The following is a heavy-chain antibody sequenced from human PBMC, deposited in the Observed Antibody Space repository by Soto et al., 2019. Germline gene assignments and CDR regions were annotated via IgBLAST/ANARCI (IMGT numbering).Heavy chain of an antibody. D-gene: IGHD4-17*01. CDR3: ARERRTTIFDY. J-gene: IGHJ4*02. CDR2: IWYDGSNK. V-gene: IGHV3-33*01. Sequence: GGSLSLSCAASGFTFSSYGMHWVRQAPGKGLEWVAVIWYDGSNKYYADSVKGRFTISRDNSKNTLYLQMNSLRAEDTAVYYCARERRTTIFDYWGQGTLVTVSS. CDR1: GFTFSSYG.